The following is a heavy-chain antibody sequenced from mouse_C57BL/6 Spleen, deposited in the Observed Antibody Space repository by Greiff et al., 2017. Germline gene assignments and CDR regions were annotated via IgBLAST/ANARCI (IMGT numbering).Heavy chain of an antibody. CDR2: IDPENGDT. Sequence: VHVKQSGAELVRPGASVKLSCTASGFNIKDDYMHWVKQRPEQGLEWIGWIDPENGDTEYASKFQGKATITADTSSNTAYLQLSSLTSEDTAVYYCTRYSPCDYWGQGTTLTVSS. CDR1: GFNIKDDY. D-gene: IGHD2-12*01. V-gene: IGHV14-4*01. CDR3: TRYSPCDY. J-gene: IGHJ2*01.